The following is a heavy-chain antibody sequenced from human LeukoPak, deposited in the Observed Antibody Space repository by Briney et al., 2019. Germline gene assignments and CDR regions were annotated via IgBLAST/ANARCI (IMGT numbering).Heavy chain of an antibody. CDR1: GFTVSSNY. CDR3: ARGGLASSSWQGAFDY. Sequence: GGSLRLSCAASGFTVSSNYMSWVPQAPGKGLEWVSVIYSGGSTYYADSVKGRFTISRDNSKNTLYLQMNSLRAEDTAVYYCARGGLASSSWQGAFDYWGQGTMVTVSS. V-gene: IGHV3-53*01. D-gene: IGHD6-13*01. CDR2: IYSGGST. J-gene: IGHJ4*02.